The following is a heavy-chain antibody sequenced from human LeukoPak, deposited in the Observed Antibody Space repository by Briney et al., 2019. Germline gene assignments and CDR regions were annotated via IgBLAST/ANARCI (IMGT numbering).Heavy chain of an antibody. Sequence: ASVKVSCKASGYTFTSYYMHWVRQAPGQGLEWMGWINPNSGGTNYAQKFQGRVTMTRDTSISTAYMELSRLRSDDTAVYYCAREVFGATSFDYWGQGTLVTVSS. J-gene: IGHJ4*02. D-gene: IGHD3-3*01. CDR3: AREVFGATSFDY. CDR1: GYTFTSYY. CDR2: INPNSGGT. V-gene: IGHV1-2*02.